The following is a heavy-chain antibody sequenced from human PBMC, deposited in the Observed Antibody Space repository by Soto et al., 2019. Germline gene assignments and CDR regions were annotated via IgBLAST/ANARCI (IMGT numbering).Heavy chain of an antibody. Sequence: ASVKVSCKASVGTFSSYGISWVRQAPGQGLEWMGWISAYNGNTNYAQKLQGRVTMTTDTSTSTAYMELRSLRSDDTAVYYCARDGMRAMELAVQYYYYGMDVLGQGTTLTVSS. V-gene: IGHV1-18*04. D-gene: IGHD1-7*01. J-gene: IGHJ6*02. CDR1: VGTFSSYG. CDR2: ISAYNGNT. CDR3: ARDGMRAMELAVQYYYYGMDV.